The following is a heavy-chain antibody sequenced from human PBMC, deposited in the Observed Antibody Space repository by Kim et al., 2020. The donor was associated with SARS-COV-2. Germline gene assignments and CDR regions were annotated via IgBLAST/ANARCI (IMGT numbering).Heavy chain of an antibody. J-gene: IGHJ4*02. D-gene: IGHD3-22*01. CDR2: IKSKGSGGTT. CDR3: SHDSDSYYTFHH. Sequence: GGSLRLSCAVSGLPFIPAWMTCVRWAPGKGLEWVARIKSKGSGGTTDYAAPVKDRFTGSRDDSKNTLYLQMNSLKTEDTAIYYCSHDSDSYYTFHHWGQG. CDR1: GLPFIPAW. V-gene: IGHV3-15*01.